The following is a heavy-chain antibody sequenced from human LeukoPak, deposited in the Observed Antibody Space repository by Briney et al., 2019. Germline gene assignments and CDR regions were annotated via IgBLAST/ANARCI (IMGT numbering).Heavy chain of an antibody. Sequence: PGGSLILSCAASGFTFSNAWMSWVRPAPGKGLEWVGRIKSKTDGGTIDYAAPVKGRFTISRDDSKNTLYLQMNSLKTEDTAVYYCARQQLVFDYWGQGTLVTVSS. D-gene: IGHD1-1*01. J-gene: IGHJ4*02. CDR2: IKSKTDGGTI. CDR1: GFTFSNAW. CDR3: ARQQLVFDY. V-gene: IGHV3-15*01.